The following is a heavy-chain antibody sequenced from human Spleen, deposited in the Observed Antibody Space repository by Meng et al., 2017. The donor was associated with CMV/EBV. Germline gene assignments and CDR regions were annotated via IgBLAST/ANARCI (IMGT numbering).Heavy chain of an antibody. Sequence: GESLKISCAASGFSLSNYWMSWVRQAPGKGLEWVANIKQDGSEKYYVDSVKGRFTISRDNSKNTLYLQMNSLRAEDTAVYYCAKDSFLAARVYYYYYGMDVWGQGTTVTVSS. CDR1: GFSLSNYW. CDR3: AKDSFLAARVYYYYYGMDV. D-gene: IGHD6-6*01. CDR2: IKQDGSEK. J-gene: IGHJ6*02. V-gene: IGHV3-7*01.